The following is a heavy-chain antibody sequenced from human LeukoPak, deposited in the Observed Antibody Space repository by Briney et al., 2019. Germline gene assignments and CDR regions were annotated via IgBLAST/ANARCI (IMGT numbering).Heavy chain of an antibody. Sequence: SDTLTLICSLWIHFQYRLGYHGPWIRQHPGKGLEWIGYIHYSGSTYYNPSPKSRVTISVDTSKNQFSLKLSSVTAADTAVYYCARDQTAMAAFDYWGQGTLVTVSS. V-gene: IGHV4-31*03. D-gene: IGHD5-18*01. CDR2: IHYSGST. CDR3: ARDQTAMAAFDY. CDR1: IHFQYRLGYH. J-gene: IGHJ4*02.